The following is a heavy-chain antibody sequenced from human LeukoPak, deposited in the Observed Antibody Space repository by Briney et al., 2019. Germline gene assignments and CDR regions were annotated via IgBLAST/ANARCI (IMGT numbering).Heavy chain of an antibody. CDR2: ISYDGSKT. Sequence: PGGSLRLSCAASGFNFNSYAVHWVRQAPGKGLEWVAFISYDGSKTYHADSVKGRFTISRDSSKTTLYLQMNSLRAEDTAVYYCATELRILSWGVDAFDIWGQGTMVTVCS. CDR1: GFNFNSYA. V-gene: IGHV3-30*04. CDR3: ATELRILSWGVDAFDI. D-gene: IGHD3-10*01. J-gene: IGHJ3*02.